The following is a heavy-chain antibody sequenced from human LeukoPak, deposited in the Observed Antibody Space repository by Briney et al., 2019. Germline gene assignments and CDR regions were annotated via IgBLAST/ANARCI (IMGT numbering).Heavy chain of an antibody. J-gene: IGHJ5*02. Sequence: GASVKVSCKAFGYTFTSNYMHWVRQAPGQGPEWMGWISAYNGNTNYAQKLQGRVTMTTDTSTSTAYMELRSLRSDDTAVYYCARGGLEFDPWGQGTLVTVSS. V-gene: IGHV1-18*04. CDR2: ISAYNGNT. CDR3: ARGGLEFDP. CDR1: GYTFTSNY. D-gene: IGHD3/OR15-3a*01.